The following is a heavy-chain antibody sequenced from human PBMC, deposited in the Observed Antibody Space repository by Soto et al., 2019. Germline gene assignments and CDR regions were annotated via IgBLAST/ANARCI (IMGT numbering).Heavy chain of an antibody. V-gene: IGHV3-23*01. D-gene: IGHD6-13*01. CDR2: ISGTGGST. CDR3: AKDVHYNSRTDYFDY. J-gene: IGHJ4*02. CDR1: GFTFNSSA. Sequence: GGSLRLSCAASGFTFNSSAMSWVRQAPGKGLEWASAISGTGGSTYYADSVKGRFTISRDNSKNTLFLQMNSLRAEDTAVYSCAKDVHYNSRTDYFDYWGQGTLVTVSS.